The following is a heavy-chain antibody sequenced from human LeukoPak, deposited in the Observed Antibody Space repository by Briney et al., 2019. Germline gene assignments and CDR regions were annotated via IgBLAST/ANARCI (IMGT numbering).Heavy chain of an antibody. Sequence: GGSLRLSCAASEFIVSINYMTWVRQAPGKGLEWVSLIYSRGDTKYADSVKGRFTISRDNSKNTLYLQMNSLRAEDTAVYYCAELGITMIGGAWGRGTTVTISS. CDR3: AELGITMIGGA. CDR2: IYSRGDT. V-gene: IGHV3-53*01. CDR1: EFIVSINY. D-gene: IGHD3-10*02. J-gene: IGHJ6*04.